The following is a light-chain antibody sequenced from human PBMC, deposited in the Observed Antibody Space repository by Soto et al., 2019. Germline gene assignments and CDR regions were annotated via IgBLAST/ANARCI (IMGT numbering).Light chain of an antibody. CDR2: ATS. Sequence: DIQMTQSPFTLSASVGDRVTITCGASQSSSSWLAWYQQKPGKVPKLLIYATSSLHSGVPSRFSGSGSGTDFTLSIISLQPEDFATFYYQQTHSLPRSFGPGTKVDIK. J-gene: IGKJ3*01. V-gene: IGKV1-12*01. CDR3: QQTHSLPRS. CDR1: QSSSSW.